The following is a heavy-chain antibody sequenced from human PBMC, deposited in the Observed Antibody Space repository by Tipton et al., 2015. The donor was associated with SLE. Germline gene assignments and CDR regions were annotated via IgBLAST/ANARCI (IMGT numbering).Heavy chain of an antibody. Sequence: TLSLTCTVSGGSISSYYWSWIRQPAGKGLEWIGRIYTSGSTNYNPSLKSRVTMSVDTSKNQFSLKLSSVTAADTAVYYCARDPGYCSGGSCSDAFNIWGQGTMVTVSS. V-gene: IGHV4-4*07. CDR3: ARDPGYCSGGSCSDAFNI. CDR2: IYTSGST. CDR1: GGSISSYY. D-gene: IGHD2-15*01. J-gene: IGHJ3*02.